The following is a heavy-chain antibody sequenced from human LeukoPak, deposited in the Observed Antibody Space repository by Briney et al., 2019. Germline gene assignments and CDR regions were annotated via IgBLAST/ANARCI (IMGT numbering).Heavy chain of an antibody. D-gene: IGHD5-24*01. J-gene: IGHJ6*02. Sequence: SETLSLTCSVSVGSISSHYWSSIRQPPGKGLEWIGYIYYCGSTNYNPSLKSRHNISVDTSKNQFCLKLSSVTAADTAVYYCARRATAETKYGTDDWGQGTTVTVSS. CDR3: ARRATAETKYGTDD. CDR2: IYYCGST. CDR1: VGSISSHY. V-gene: IGHV4-59*08.